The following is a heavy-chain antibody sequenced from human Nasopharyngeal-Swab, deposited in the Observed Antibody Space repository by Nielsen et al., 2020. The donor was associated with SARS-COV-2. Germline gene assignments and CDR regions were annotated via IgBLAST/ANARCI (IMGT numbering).Heavy chain of an antibody. CDR3: AKEDLSGYDSTSYYGMDV. CDR2: ISYDGNYK. J-gene: IGHJ6*02. CDR1: GFTFSNYA. D-gene: IGHD5-12*01. Sequence: GGSLRLSCIVSGFTFSGFTFSNYAMHWVRQAPVKELEWMAVISYDGNYKYYADSVKGRFTISRDNSKNTVFLQMNSLRAEDTAVYYCAKEDLSGYDSTSYYGMDVWGQGTTVTVSS. V-gene: IGHV3-30*18.